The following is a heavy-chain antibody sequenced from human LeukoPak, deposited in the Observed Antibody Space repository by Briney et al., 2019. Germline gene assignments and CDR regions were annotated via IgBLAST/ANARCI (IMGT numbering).Heavy chain of an antibody. CDR2: VKRKSDGGTT. CDR1: GFTFSNAW. J-gene: IGHJ4*02. CDR3: TTVGLSGYYDSRGYYYFDY. V-gene: IGHV3-15*01. D-gene: IGHD3-22*01. Sequence: GGSLRLSCAASGFTFSNAWMSWVRQAPGKGLEGIGRVKRKSDGGTTGYAAPVKGRFTISRDDSKNTLYLQMNSLKTEDTAVYYCTTVGLSGYYDSRGYYYFDYWGQGTLVTVSS.